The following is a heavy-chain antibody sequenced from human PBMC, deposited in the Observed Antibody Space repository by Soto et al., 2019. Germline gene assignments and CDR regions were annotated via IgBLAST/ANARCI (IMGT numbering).Heavy chain of an antibody. J-gene: IGHJ4*02. CDR2: MYYRGST. V-gene: IGHV4-59*01. Sequence: SETRCLTCTVSGGSISSYYWSWSRQPPGKGREGSGYMYYRGSTNYNPSLKSRVTISVDTSKNQFPLKLSSVPAADTAVYYCAXXXGYXXXWYGPGXXXFDYXGQGTLVPVSS. D-gene: IGHD6-13*01. CDR3: AXXXGYXXXWYGPGXXXFDY. CDR1: GGSISSYY.